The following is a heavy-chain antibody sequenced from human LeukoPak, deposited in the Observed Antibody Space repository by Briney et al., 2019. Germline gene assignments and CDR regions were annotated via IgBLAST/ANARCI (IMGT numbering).Heavy chain of an antibody. CDR3: AREVSESSGRLLDY. V-gene: IGHV4-4*07. CDR2: IYRSGSN. Sequence: PSETLSLTCTVSSGSINGYYWTWVRQPAGKGLEWIGRIYRSGSNNYNPSLKSRVSMSVDTPQNQFSLNLTSVTAADTAVYYCAREVSESSGRLLDYWGRGTLVTVSS. D-gene: IGHD3-10*01. CDR1: SGSINGYY. J-gene: IGHJ4*02.